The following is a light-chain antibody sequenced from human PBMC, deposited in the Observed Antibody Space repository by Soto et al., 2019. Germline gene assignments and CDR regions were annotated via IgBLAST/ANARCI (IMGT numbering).Light chain of an antibody. CDR2: AAS. CDR3: QQSYSTPRT. CDR1: QSISMY. V-gene: IGKV1-39*01. Sequence: DIPMTQSPSSLSASVGDRVTITCRASQSISMYLNWYQQKPGKAPKLLIYAASTLHSGVPSRFSGSGSGTDFTLSISSLQPEDFATHYCQQSYSTPRTFGQGTKLEIK. J-gene: IGKJ2*02.